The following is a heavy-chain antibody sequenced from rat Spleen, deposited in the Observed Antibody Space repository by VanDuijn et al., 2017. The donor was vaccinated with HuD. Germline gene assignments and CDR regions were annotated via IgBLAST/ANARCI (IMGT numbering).Heavy chain of an antibody. Sequence: EVQLVESDGGLVQPGRSLKLSCAASGFTLSDYYMAWVRQAPTKGLEWVATITYDGSSTYYRDSVKGRFTISRDTAESTLYLQMTSLRSDDTATYYCTRGGYFRYWGQGVMVTVSS. D-gene: IGHD1-12*03. V-gene: IGHV5-29*01. CDR3: TRGGYFRY. CDR1: GFTLSDYY. CDR2: ITYDGSST. J-gene: IGHJ2*01.